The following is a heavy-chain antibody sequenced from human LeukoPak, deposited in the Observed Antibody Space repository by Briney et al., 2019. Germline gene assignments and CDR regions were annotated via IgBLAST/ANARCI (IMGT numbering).Heavy chain of an antibody. J-gene: IGHJ4*02. D-gene: IGHD3-22*01. V-gene: IGHV4-31*03. CDR1: TVSFSGGAYY. Sequence: SETLSLTCTVSTVSFSGGAYYWSWIRQYPGKGLEWIGYIYYSGSTYYSASLRSRASISIDTSKNQFSLKLTSVTAADTAVYYCARRSSGYYVFDFWGQGILVTVSS. CDR3: ARRSSGYYVFDF. CDR2: IYYSGST.